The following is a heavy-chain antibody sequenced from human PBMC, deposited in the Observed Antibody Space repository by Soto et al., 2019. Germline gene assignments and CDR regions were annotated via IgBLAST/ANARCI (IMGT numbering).Heavy chain of an antibody. J-gene: IGHJ4*02. D-gene: IGHD4-4*01. CDR3: ARDMDDSSDYGDY. CDR2: IKEDGSEK. Sequence: EVHLVESGGALVQPGGSLGLSCVVSGFTFSRYWMSWVRQAPGKGLEWVANIKEDGSEKYYVDSVRGRCTISRDNTKNSLYLQMSSLRAEDTAVYYCARDMDDSSDYGDYWGQGTLVTVSS. CDR1: GFTFSRYW. V-gene: IGHV3-7*01.